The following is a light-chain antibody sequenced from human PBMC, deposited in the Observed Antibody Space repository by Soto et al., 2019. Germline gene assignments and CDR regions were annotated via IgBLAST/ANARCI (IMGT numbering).Light chain of an antibody. J-gene: IGKJ1*01. CDR2: KAS. CDR1: QSIDSW. Sequence: DIPMTQSPSTLSASVGDRVTITCRASQSIDSWLAWFQQKPGKAPKLLIYKASSLESGVPSRFSGSESGTEFTLTINSLQPDDFATYYCQQYYSYSWTFGQGTKVEIK. CDR3: QQYYSYSWT. V-gene: IGKV1-5*03.